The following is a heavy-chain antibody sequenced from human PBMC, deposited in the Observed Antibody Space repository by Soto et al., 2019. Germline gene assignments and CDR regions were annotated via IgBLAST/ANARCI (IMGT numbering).Heavy chain of an antibody. CDR2: ISYDGSNK. CDR3: ARDRGYSSSWYAPRYYYYYYGMDV. D-gene: IGHD6-13*01. CDR1: GFTFSSYA. V-gene: IGHV3-30-3*01. J-gene: IGHJ6*02. Sequence: PGGSLRLSCAASGFTFSSYAMHWVRQAPGKGLEWVAVISYDGSNKYYADSVKGRFTISRDNSKNTLYLQMNSLRAEDTAVYYCARDRGYSSSWYAPRYYYYYYGMDVWGQGTTVTVSS.